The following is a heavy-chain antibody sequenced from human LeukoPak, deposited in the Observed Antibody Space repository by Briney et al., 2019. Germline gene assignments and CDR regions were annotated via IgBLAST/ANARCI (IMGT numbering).Heavy chain of an antibody. CDR3: ARAISVRAADAFDI. V-gene: IGHV4-39*07. D-gene: IGHD1-26*01. J-gene: IGHJ3*02. CDR1: GGSISSSSYY. CDR2: IYYSGST. Sequence: SETLSLTCTVSGGSISSSSYYWGWIRQPPGKGLEWIGSIYYSGSTYYNPSLKSRVTISVDTSKNQFSLKLSSVTAADTAVYYCARAISVRAADAFDIWGQGTMVTVSS.